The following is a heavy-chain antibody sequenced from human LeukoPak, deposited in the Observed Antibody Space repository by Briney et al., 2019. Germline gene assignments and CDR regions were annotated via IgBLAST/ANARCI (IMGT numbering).Heavy chain of an antibody. V-gene: IGHV3-21*01. D-gene: IGHD3-10*01. CDR1: GFTLRSYW. CDR2: ITGSSDYI. CDR3: AKFKGHYGDSEYYFDS. J-gene: IGHJ4*02. Sequence: GGSLRLSCAASGFTLRSYWMSWVRQAPGKGLEWVSCITGSSDYIFYADSVRGRFTISRDNAKNSLFLQMNSLRAEDTAVYYCAKFKGHYGDSEYYFDSWGQGTLVTVSS.